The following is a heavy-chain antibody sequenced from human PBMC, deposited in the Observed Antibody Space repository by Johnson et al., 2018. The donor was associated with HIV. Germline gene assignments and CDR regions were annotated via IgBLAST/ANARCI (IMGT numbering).Heavy chain of an antibody. Sequence: EVQVVESGGGVVQPGRSLRLSCAASGFTFSSYAMHWVRQAPGKGLEWVANINQDGSEKYYVDSVKGRFTISRDNAKNSLYLQMNSLRAEDTAVYYCARAPPGWELPDIWGQGTLVTVSS. CDR1: GFTFSSYA. CDR3: ARAPPGWELPDI. J-gene: IGHJ3*02. CDR2: INQDGSEK. V-gene: IGHV3-7*03. D-gene: IGHD1-26*01.